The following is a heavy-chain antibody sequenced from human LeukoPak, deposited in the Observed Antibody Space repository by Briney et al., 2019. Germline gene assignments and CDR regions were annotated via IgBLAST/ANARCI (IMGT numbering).Heavy chain of an antibody. CDR2: INKDGSEK. CDR1: GFTFSSYW. CDR3: ARRYCSGGSCYSVDY. D-gene: IGHD2-15*01. Sequence: PGGFLRLSCVASGFTFSSYWMSWVRQAPGKGLEWVANINKDGSEKYYLDSVKGRFTISRDNAMDSLYLQMNSLRAEDTAVYYCARRYCSGGSCYSVDYWGQGTLVTVSS. J-gene: IGHJ4*02. V-gene: IGHV3-7*01.